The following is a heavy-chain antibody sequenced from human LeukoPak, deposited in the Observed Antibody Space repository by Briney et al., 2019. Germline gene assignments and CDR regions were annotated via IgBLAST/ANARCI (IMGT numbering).Heavy chain of an antibody. D-gene: IGHD1-1*01. CDR1: GFTFSSYA. J-gene: IGHJ6*03. CDR2: ISYHGSNE. Sequence: PGGSLRLSCAASGFTFSSYAMHWVRQAPGTGLEWVALISYHGSNEYYADSAKGRFTISRDNSQNTLYLQMNSLRPEDTAVYYCARGLAGSGIYYMDVWGKGTTVTVSS. V-gene: IGHV3-30*04. CDR3: ARGLAGSGIYYMDV.